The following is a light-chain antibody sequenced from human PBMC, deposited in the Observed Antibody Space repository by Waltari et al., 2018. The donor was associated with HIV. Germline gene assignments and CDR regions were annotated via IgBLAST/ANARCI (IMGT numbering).Light chain of an antibody. CDR2: KNY. CDR1: SSNVGRNS. Sequence: QSVLTQPPSASGTPGQRVTISCSGSSSNVGRNSVSWYRQFPGTAPKLLIYKNYQRPSGVPGRLSGSKSGSSASLAISGLQSDDGSVYYCAAWDDSLNGPLFGGGTQLTVL. J-gene: IGLJ2*01. V-gene: IGLV1-44*01. CDR3: AAWDDSLNGPL.